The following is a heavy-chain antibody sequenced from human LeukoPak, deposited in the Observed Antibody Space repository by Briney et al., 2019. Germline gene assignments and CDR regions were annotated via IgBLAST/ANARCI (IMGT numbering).Heavy chain of an antibody. Sequence: ASVKVSCKASGYTFTGYYMHWVRQAPGQGLEWMGWINPNSGGTNYAQKFRGRVTMTRDTSISTAYMELSRLRSGDTAVYYCARVIQVIHPGYWGQGTLVTVSS. J-gene: IGHJ4*02. CDR2: INPNSGGT. CDR1: GYTFTGYY. D-gene: IGHD2-21*01. CDR3: ARVIQVIHPGY. V-gene: IGHV1-2*02.